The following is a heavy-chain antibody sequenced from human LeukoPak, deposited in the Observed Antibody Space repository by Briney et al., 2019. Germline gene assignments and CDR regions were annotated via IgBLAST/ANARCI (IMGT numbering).Heavy chain of an antibody. CDR1: GYTFTRYD. CDR3: ASSPGGYSYSLN. D-gene: IGHD5-18*01. CDR2: INPTSGNT. V-gene: IGHV1-8*01. J-gene: IGHJ4*02. Sequence: ASVKVSCKASGYTFTRYDIHWVRQATGQGLEWMGWINPTSGNTRYAQKFQGTVTMTSNTSISTAYMELSSLRSEDTAVYYCASSPGGYSYSLNWGQGTLVTVSS.